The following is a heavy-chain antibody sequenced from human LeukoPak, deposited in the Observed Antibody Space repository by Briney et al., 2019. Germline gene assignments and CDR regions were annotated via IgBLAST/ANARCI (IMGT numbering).Heavy chain of an antibody. Sequence: ASVKVSCKASGYTFTSYRMHWVRQAPGQGLEWMGVIDPSGGTTSYAQKFQGRVTMTRDTSTSTVYMELSSLGSEDTAVYYCARGLGSGSYYGSWGQGTLVTVSS. J-gene: IGHJ5*02. D-gene: IGHD3-10*01. CDR1: GYTFTSYR. CDR2: IDPSGGTT. V-gene: IGHV1-46*01. CDR3: ARGLGSGSYYGS.